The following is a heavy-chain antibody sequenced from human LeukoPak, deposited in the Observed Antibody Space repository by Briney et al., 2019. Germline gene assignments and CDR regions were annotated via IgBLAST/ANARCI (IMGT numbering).Heavy chain of an antibody. V-gene: IGHV3-23*01. CDR2: ISGSGGST. CDR3: AKDAMLATITFWFDP. J-gene: IGHJ5*02. CDR1: GFTFGSYA. Sequence: PGGSLRLSCAASGFTFGSYAMSWVRQAPGKGLEWVSAISGSGGSTYYADFVKGRFTISRDNSKNTLYLQMNSLRAEDTAVYYCAKDAMLATITFWFDPWGQGTLVTVSS. D-gene: IGHD5-24*01.